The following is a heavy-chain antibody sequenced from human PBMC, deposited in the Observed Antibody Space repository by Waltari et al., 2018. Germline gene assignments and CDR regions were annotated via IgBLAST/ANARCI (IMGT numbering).Heavy chain of an antibody. Sequence: QVQLQESDPGLVKPSPTLSLTCTVSGGSISRGSYYWSWIRQPAGKGLEWIGRIYTSGSTNYNPSLKSRVTISVDTSKNQFSLKLSSVTAADTAVYYCARGWVVIRGHDYWGQGTLVTVSS. CDR1: GGSISRGSYY. D-gene: IGHD3-22*01. CDR3: ARGWVVIRGHDY. V-gene: IGHV4-61*02. CDR2: IYTSGST. J-gene: IGHJ4*02.